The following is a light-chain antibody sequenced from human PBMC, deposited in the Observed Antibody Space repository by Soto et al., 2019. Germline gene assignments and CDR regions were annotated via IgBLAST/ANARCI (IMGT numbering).Light chain of an antibody. CDR1: QSVSTN. CDR3: QQYNNWVPMT. CDR2: GAS. Sequence: EIAMTQSPATLSVSPGERATLSCRASQSVSTNLAWYQQKPGQAPRLLIYGASTRATGIPARFSGSGSGTEFTLTSCSRQSEYLAVYYCQQYNNWVPMTFGQGTRVEIK. J-gene: IGKJ5*01. V-gene: IGKV3-15*01.